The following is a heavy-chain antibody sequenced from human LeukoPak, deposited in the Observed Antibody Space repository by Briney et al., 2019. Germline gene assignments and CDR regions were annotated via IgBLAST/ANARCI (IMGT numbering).Heavy chain of an antibody. V-gene: IGHV1-2*02. J-gene: IGHJ4*02. CDR3: ARVKYSKYVFDY. CDR1: GYTFTGYY. Sequence: ASVKVSCKASGYTFTGYYMHWVRQAPGQGLEWMGWINPNSGGTNYAQKFQGRVTMTRDTSISTAYMELSRLRSDDTAVYYCARVKYSKYVFDYWGQGTLVTVSS. CDR2: INPNSGGT. D-gene: IGHD4-11*01.